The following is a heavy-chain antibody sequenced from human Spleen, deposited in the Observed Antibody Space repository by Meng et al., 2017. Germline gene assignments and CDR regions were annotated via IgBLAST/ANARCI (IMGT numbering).Heavy chain of an antibody. J-gene: IGHJ4*02. Sequence: QVKLQQSGPGLVKPSQTPLLPCAISGDSVSTISAAWNWIRQSPSRGLEWLGRTYYRSKWYNDFAVSVKSRITINADTSKNQFSLQLNSVTPEDTAVYYCAREYSSTFDYWGQGTLVTVSS. D-gene: IGHD6-13*01. CDR1: GDSVSTISAA. V-gene: IGHV6-1*01. CDR2: TYYRSKWYN. CDR3: AREYSSTFDY.